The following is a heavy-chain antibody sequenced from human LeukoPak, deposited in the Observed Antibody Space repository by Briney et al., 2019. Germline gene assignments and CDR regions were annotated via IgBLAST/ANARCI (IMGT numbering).Heavy chain of an antibody. Sequence: SETLSLTCAVSGGSFSGYYWTWIRQPPGKRLEWIGEINLSGSTSYNPSLKSRVTISVDTSKNQFSLKLSSVTAADTAVYYCARGSIAARLAYWGRGTLVTVSS. CDR3: ARGSIAARLAY. D-gene: IGHD6-6*01. CDR2: INLSGST. CDR1: GGSFSGYY. V-gene: IGHV4-34*01. J-gene: IGHJ4*02.